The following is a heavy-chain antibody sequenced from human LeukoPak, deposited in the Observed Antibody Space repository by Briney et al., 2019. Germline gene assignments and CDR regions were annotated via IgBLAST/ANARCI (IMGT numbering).Heavy chain of an antibody. D-gene: IGHD3-22*01. CDR2: ISGSGGST. Sequence: GGSLRLSCAASGFTFSSYGMSWVRQAPGKGLEWVSAISGSGGSTYYADSVKGRFTISRDNSKNTLYLQMNSLRAEDTAVYYCAKTSYDSSGYSLDYWGQGTLVTVSS. J-gene: IGHJ4*02. V-gene: IGHV3-23*01. CDR1: GFTFSSYG. CDR3: AKTSYDSSGYSLDY.